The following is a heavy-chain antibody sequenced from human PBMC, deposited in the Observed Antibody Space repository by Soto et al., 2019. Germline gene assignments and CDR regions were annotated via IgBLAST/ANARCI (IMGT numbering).Heavy chain of an antibody. CDR1: GFDFGDYY. J-gene: IGHJ4*02. V-gene: IGHV3-11*01. Sequence: LRLSCTASGFDFGDYYMSWIRQAPGKGLEWVSYIDSDDGTTYYTDSVKGRFTISRDNAKNSLYLQMNSLRVEDTALYYCVRPYYTSSWFPFDRWGQGTLVTVSS. CDR2: IDSDDGTT. CDR3: VRPYYTSSWFPFDR. D-gene: IGHD3-3*01.